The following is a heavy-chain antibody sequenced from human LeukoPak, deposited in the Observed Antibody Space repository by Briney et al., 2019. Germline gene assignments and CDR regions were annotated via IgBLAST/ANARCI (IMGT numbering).Heavy chain of an antibody. V-gene: IGHV1-8*01. J-gene: IGHJ5*02. CDR3: ARGPRNDP. D-gene: IGHD1-14*01. CDR2: VHPNSGNT. Sequence: ALVKVSCKTAGYPFTTWEINWVRQAAGQGLEWMGWVHPNSGNTAYAQKLQDRVPMTSNTSISTAHMELRALRFDDTAVYFCARGPRNDPWGQGTLVTVSS. CDR1: GYPFTTWE.